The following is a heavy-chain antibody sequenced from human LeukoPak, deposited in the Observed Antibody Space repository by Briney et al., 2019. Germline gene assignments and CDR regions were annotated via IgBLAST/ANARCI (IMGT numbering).Heavy chain of an antibody. V-gene: IGHV1-18*01. D-gene: IGHD3-10*01. Sequence: ASVKVSCKASGYIFTSYGISWVRQAPGQGLEWMGWISAYNGNTNYAQKLQGRVTMTTDTSTSTAYMELSRLRSDDTAVYYCASEFPYYFGSGSYLVDYWGQGTLVTVSS. CDR1: GYIFTSYG. CDR2: ISAYNGNT. J-gene: IGHJ4*02. CDR3: ASEFPYYFGSGSYLVDY.